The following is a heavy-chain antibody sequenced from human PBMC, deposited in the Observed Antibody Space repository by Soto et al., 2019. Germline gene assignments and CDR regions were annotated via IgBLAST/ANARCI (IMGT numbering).Heavy chain of an antibody. V-gene: IGHV4-34*01. CDR3: ARVERGTATTVVDAFDI. D-gene: IGHD1-1*01. Sequence: QVQLQQWGAGLLKPSETLSLTCAVYGGFVSSGSYYWSWIRQPPGKGLEWIGEMSHSGGTHFNPSLKSRVTISVDTSKNQFSLKMSSVTAADTALYYCARVERGTATTVVDAFDIWGPGTMVPVSS. CDR1: GGFVSSGSYY. CDR2: MSHSGGT. J-gene: IGHJ3*02.